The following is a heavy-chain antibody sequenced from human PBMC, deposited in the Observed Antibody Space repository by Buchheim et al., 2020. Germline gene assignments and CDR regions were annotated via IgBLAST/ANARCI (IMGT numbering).Heavy chain of an antibody. CDR2: INPSGGST. V-gene: IGHV1-46*03. D-gene: IGHD6-13*01. CDR1: GYTFTSYY. CDR3: ARIHQPVHSSSGGMDV. J-gene: IGHJ6*02. Sequence: QVQLVQSGAEVKKPGASVKVSCKASGYTFTSYYMHWVRQAPGQGLEWMGIINPSGGSTSYAQKFQGRVTMTRDTSTSTVYMELRSLRSEDTAVYYCARIHQPVHSSSGGMDVWGQGTT.